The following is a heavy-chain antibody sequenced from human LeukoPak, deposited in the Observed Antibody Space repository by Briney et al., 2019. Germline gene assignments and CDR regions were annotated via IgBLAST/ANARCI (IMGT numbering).Heavy chain of an antibody. CDR1: GGSISSGGYY. CDR2: ISASGGST. D-gene: IGHD6-13*01. CDR3: AKGPRQQLVTRFDN. V-gene: IGHV3-23*01. J-gene: IGHJ4*02. Sequence: ETLSLTCTVSGGSISSGGYYWSWVRQAPGKGLEWVSDISASGGSTYYADSVKGRFTVSRDNSKNTVYLQMSSLRADDTALYYCAKGPRQQLVTRFDNWGQGTLVTVSS.